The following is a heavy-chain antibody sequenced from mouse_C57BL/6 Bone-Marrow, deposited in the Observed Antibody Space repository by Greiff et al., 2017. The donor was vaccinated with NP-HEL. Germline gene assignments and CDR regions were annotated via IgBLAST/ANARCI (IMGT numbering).Heavy chain of an antibody. J-gene: IGHJ1*03. CDR1: GIDFSRYW. V-gene: IGHV4-1*01. Sequence: EVKLLESGGGLVQPGGSLKLSCAASGIDFSRYWMSWVRRAPGKGLEWIGEINPDSSTINYAPSLKDKFIISRDNAKNTLYLQMSKVRSEDTALYYCARPEFITTVLWYFDVWGTGTTVTVSS. CDR2: INPDSSTI. CDR3: ARPEFITTVLWYFDV. D-gene: IGHD1-1*01.